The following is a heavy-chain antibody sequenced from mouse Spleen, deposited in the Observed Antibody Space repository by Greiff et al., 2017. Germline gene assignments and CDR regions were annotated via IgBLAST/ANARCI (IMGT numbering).Heavy chain of an antibody. V-gene: IGHV5-9-1*01. J-gene: IGHJ2*01. CDR1: GFTFSSYA. Sequence: ESGGGLVKPGGSLKLSCAASGFTFSSYAMSWVRQTPEKRLEWVATISSGGSYTYYPDSVKGRFTISRDNAKNTLYLQMSSLRSEDTAMYYCAREDKYYFDYWGQGTTLTVSS. CDR3: AREDKYYFDY. CDR2: ISSGGSYT. D-gene: IGHD3-3*01.